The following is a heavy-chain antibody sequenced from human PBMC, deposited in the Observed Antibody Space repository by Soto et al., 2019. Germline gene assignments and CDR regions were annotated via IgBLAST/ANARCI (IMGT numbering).Heavy chain of an antibody. D-gene: IGHD6-13*01. Sequence: GGSLRLSCAASGFTFSSYGMHWVRQAPGKGLEWVAVISHDGSNKYYADSVKGRFTISIDNSKNTLYLQMNSLRAEDTAVYYCAKDPSSWYYVDYWGQGTLVTVSS. CDR2: ISHDGSNK. CDR3: AKDPSSWYYVDY. CDR1: GFTFSSYG. V-gene: IGHV3-30*18. J-gene: IGHJ4*02.